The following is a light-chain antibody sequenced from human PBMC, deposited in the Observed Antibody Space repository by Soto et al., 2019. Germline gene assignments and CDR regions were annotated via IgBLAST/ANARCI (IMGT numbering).Light chain of an antibody. V-gene: IGLV2-14*01. CDR3: SSYTSSSTPGVV. Sequence: QSALTQPASVSGSPGQTITLSCTGTSSDVGGYNYVSWYQQHPGKASKLMVYDDSNRPSGVYNRFPGSKSGNTASLTISGLQAEDESDDYCSSYTSSSTPGVVFGGGTKLTVL. CDR1: SSDVGGYNY. J-gene: IGLJ2*01. CDR2: DDS.